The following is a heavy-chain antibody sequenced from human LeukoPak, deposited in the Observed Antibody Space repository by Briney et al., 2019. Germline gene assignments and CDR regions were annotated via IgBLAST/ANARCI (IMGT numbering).Heavy chain of an antibody. CDR1: GFTFSSYG. J-gene: IGHJ4*02. Sequence: PGGSLRLSCAASGFTFSSYGMHWVRQAPGKGLEWVAVIWYDGSNKYYADSVKGRFTMSRDNSKSTLYLQMNSLRAEDTAVYYCASDQEDSGLDYWGQGTLVTVSS. CDR2: IWYDGSNK. CDR3: ASDQEDSGLDY. V-gene: IGHV3-33*01. D-gene: IGHD5-12*01.